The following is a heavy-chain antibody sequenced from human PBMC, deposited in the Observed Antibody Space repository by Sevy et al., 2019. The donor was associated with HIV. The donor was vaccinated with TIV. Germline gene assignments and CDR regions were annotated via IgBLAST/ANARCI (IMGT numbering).Heavy chain of an antibody. V-gene: IGHV3-30-3*01. CDR3: ARDAGYSTDWYPSDY. Sequence: GGSLRLSCAASEFMFSTYAMHWVRQPPGKGLEWVAVISYDGSSHYYADSVKGRFTISRDNSKNTLFLQMNSLRLEDTAFYYCARDAGYSTDWYPSDYWGQGTLVTVSS. CDR1: EFMFSTYA. J-gene: IGHJ4*02. D-gene: IGHD6-19*01. CDR2: ISYDGSSH.